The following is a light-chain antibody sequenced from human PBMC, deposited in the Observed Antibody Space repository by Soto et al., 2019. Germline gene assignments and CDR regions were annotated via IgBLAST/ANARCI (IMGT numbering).Light chain of an antibody. Sequence: QSALTQPASVSGSPGQSITISCTGTSSDVGGYSYVSWYQQHPGKAPKLMIFEVNNRPSGLSNRFSGSKSGNTASLTISGLQPEDEADYYCNSYTSSSTWVFGGGTKVTVL. J-gene: IGLJ3*02. CDR1: SSDVGGYSY. CDR3: NSYTSSSTWV. V-gene: IGLV2-14*01. CDR2: EVN.